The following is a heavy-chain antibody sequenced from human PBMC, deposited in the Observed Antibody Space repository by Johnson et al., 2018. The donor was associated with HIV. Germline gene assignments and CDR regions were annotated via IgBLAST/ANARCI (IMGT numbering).Heavy chain of an antibody. D-gene: IGHD1-7*01. CDR2: ISYDGSNK. V-gene: IGHV3-30*04. J-gene: IGHJ3*02. CDR3: AREDQNWNYDHAFDI. CDR1: GFTFSSYA. Sequence: QVQLVESGVGVVQPGRSLRLSCAASGFTFSSYAMHWVRQAPGKGLEWVAVISYDGSNKYYADSVKGRFTISRANSKNTLYLQMNSLRAEDTAVYYCAREDQNWNYDHAFDIWGQGTMVTVSS.